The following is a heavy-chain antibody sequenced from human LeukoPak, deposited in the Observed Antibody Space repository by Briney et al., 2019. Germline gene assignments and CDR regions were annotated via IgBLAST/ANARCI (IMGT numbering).Heavy chain of an antibody. CDR3: AREGLGYDILTGYHSLYYSDY. V-gene: IGHV3-21*01. D-gene: IGHD3-9*01. CDR1: GFTFSSYS. CDR2: ISSSSSYI. Sequence: PGGSLRLCCAASGFTFSSYSMNWVRQAPGKGLEWVSSISSSSSYIYYADSVKGRFTISRDNAKNSLYLQMNSLRAEDTAVYYCAREGLGYDILTGYHSLYYSDYWGQGTLVTVSS. J-gene: IGHJ4*02.